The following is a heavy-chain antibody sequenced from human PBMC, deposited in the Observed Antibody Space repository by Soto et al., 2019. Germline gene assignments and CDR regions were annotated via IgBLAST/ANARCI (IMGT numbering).Heavy chain of an antibody. D-gene: IGHD2-21*02. CDR1: GGSISYEYYH. CDR3: AREDDGGDRDYYGLDV. Sequence: QVQLQQLGPGLVKPSQTLSLTCTVSGGSISYEYYHWTWIRQSPGKGLEWIGYIHYSGSIIYNPSFKRRVTISVDTSKNQFSLQLSSVTAADTAVYFCAREDDGGDRDYYGLDVWGQGTTVTGSS. J-gene: IGHJ6*02. CDR2: IHYSGSI. V-gene: IGHV4-30-4*08.